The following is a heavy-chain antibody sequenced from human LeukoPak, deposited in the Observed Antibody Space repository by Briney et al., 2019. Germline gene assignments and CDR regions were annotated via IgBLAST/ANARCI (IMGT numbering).Heavy chain of an antibody. Sequence: GGSLKISFKGSGYRFTTYWIGWVRPMPGKGLEWMGIIYPGDSDTRYSPSFQGQVTISVDKSISTAYLQWSSLKASDTAMYYCARHPDRSGYYSRGYYYHMDVWGKGTTVTVSS. CDR1: GYRFTTYW. D-gene: IGHD3-22*01. V-gene: IGHV5-51*01. J-gene: IGHJ6*03. CDR3: ARHPDRSGYYSRGYYYHMDV. CDR2: IYPGDSDT.